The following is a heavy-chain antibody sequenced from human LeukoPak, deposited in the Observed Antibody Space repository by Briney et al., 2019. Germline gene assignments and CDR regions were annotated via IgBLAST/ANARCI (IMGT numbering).Heavy chain of an antibody. D-gene: IGHD3-22*01. V-gene: IGHV1-2*06. CDR1: GYTFTGYY. Sequence: ASVKVSCKASGYTFTGYYMHWVRQAPGQGLEWMGRINPNSGGTNYAQKFQGRVTMTRDTPISTAYMELSRLRSDDTAVYYCASSFTMIVVVVGAFDIWGQGTMVTVSS. CDR2: INPNSGGT. J-gene: IGHJ3*02. CDR3: ASSFTMIVVVVGAFDI.